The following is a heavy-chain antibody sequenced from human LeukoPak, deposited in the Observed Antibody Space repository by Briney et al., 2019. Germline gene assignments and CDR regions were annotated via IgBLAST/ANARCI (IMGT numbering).Heavy chain of an antibody. J-gene: IGHJ4*02. Sequence: PSETLSLSCTVSVGSISSYYCSWIRQPPGKGLEWIGYIYYSGSTTSNPSLKTRVTISVDTSKNQFSLNLSSVPAPATTVYYCASNKQNHTLKSPVTISVDTSKSQFSLKLSSVTAADTQVYYCARISKPYYYDSCGYYFDYWGQGTLVTVSS. CDR2: IYYSGST. D-gene: IGHD3-10*01. CDR1: VGSISSYY. V-gene: IGHV4-59*01. CDR3: ASNKQNHTLKSPVTISVDTSKSQFSLKLSSVTAADTQVYYCARISKPYYYDSCGYYFDY.